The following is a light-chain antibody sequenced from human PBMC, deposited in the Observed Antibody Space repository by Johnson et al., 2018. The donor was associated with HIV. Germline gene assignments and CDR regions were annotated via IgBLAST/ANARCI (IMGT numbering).Light chain of an antibody. CDR3: GTWDSSLSAGRYV. V-gene: IGLV1-51*02. CDR1: SSNIGNNY. Sequence: QSVLTQPPSVSAAPGQKVTISCSGSSSNIGNNYVSWYQQLPGTAPKLLIYENNKRPSGIPDRFSGSKSGTSATLGITGLQTGEEADYYCGTWDSSLSAGRYVFGTGTKVTVL. CDR2: ENN. J-gene: IGLJ1*01.